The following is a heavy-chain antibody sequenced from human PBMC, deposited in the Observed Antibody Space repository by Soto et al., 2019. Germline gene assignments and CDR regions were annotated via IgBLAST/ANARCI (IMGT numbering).Heavy chain of an antibody. CDR3: AKDRYGDYGGIDY. J-gene: IGHJ4*02. Sequence: PGGSLRLSCAASGFTFSTYAMIWVRQAPGKGLKWVSVITGSGGSTYYADYVKGRSTISRDTSKNTLFLQMNSLRAEDTAVYYCAKDRYGDYGGIDYWGQGTMVTVSS. V-gene: IGHV3-23*01. D-gene: IGHD4-17*01. CDR1: GFTFSTYA. CDR2: ITGSGGST.